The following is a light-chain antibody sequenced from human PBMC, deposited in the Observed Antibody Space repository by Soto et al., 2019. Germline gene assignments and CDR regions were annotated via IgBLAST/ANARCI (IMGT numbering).Light chain of an antibody. Sequence: SASVGARVTIAFRASQGISSYLAWYQQKPGKAPKLLIYDASSLERGVPSRFSGSGSGTEFTLTISSLQPDDFATYYCQQYNGYSRPFGQGS. J-gene: IGKJ1*01. CDR1: QGISSY. V-gene: IGKV1-5*01. CDR2: DAS. CDR3: QQYNGYSRP.